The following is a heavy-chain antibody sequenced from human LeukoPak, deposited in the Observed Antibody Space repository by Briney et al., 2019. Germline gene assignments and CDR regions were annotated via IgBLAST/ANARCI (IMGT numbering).Heavy chain of an antibody. D-gene: IGHD6-19*01. CDR3: AREYSGGWYGDYYYGMDV. V-gene: IGHV3-30*04. CDR2: ISYDGSNK. Sequence: GGSLRLSCAASGFTFSSYAMHWVRQAPGKGLEWVAVISYDGSNKYYADSVKGRFTISRDNSKNTLYLQMNSLRAEDTAVYYCAREYSGGWYGDYYYGMDVWGQGTTVTVSS. J-gene: IGHJ6*02. CDR1: GFTFSSYA.